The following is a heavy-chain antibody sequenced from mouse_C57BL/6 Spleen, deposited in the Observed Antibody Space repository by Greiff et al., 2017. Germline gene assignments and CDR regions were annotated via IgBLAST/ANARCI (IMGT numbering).Heavy chain of an antibody. V-gene: IGHV1-39*01. J-gene: IGHJ2*01. CDR1: GYSFTDYN. CDR2: INPNYGTT. D-gene: IGHD1-1*01. CDR3: ARRALYGSSYVWYFDD. Sequence: VQLKESGPELVKPGASVKISCKASGYSFTDYNMNWVKQSNGKSLEWIGVINPNYGTTSYNQKFKGKATLTVDQSSSTAYMQLNSLTSEDSAVYYCARRALYGSSYVWYFDDGGQGTTLTVSS.